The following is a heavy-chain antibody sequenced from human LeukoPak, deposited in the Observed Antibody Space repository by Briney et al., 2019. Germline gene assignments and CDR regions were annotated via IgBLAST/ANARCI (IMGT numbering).Heavy chain of an antibody. J-gene: IGHJ5*02. CDR1: GGSISSSSYY. V-gene: IGHV4-39*07. Sequence: SETLSLTCAVSGGSISSSSYYWGWFRQPPGKGLEWIGSIYYSGTTYYNPSLKSRVTQSVDTSNNQFSLKLSSVTAADTAVYYCARGTRKNGFDPWGQGTLVTVSS. CDR2: IYYSGTT. CDR3: ARGTRKNGFDP.